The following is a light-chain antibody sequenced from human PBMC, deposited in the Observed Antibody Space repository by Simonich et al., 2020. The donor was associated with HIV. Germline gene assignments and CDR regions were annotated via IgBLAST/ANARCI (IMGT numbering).Light chain of an antibody. J-gene: IGLJ3*02. CDR3: SSYTSSSTWV. CDR1: SSYVGGYNY. V-gene: IGLV2-11*01. CDR2: DVS. Sequence: QSALTQPRSVSGSPGQSVTISCTGTSSYVGGYNYVSWYQQHPGKAPKLMIYDVSQPPSGVPDRFSGSKSGNTASLTISGLQAEDETNYYCSSYTSSSTWVFGGGTKLTVL.